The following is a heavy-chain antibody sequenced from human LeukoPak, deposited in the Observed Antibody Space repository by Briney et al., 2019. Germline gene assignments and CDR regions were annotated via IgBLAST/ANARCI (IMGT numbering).Heavy chain of an antibody. V-gene: IGHV3-23*01. Sequence: AGGSLRLSCAASGFTFSSYAMSWVRQAPGKGLEWVSAISGSGGSTYYADSVKGRFTISRDNSKNTLYLQMNSLRVEDAAVYYCAKTGSGTAYLDYWGRGSLVTVSS. J-gene: IGHJ4*02. CDR2: ISGSGGST. CDR3: AKTGSGTAYLDY. CDR1: GFTFSSYA. D-gene: IGHD1-14*01.